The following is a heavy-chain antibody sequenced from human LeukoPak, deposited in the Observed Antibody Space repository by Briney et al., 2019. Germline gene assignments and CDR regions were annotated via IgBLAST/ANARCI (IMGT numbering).Heavy chain of an antibody. CDR3: STDAGLRAL. J-gene: IGHJ4*02. V-gene: IGHV3-15*01. D-gene: IGHD1-14*01. Sequence: GGSLRLSCAASGXTFSNAWMTWVRQAPGKGLEWVGRIKSITHGGTTDYAAPVKGRFTISRDDSKNTLYLQMDSLKTEDTAVYYCSTDAGLRALGGQGTLVTVSS. CDR2: IKSITHGGTT. CDR1: GXTFSNAW.